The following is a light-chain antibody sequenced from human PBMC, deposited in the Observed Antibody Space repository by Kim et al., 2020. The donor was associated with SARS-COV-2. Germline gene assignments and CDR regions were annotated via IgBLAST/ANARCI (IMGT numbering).Light chain of an antibody. CDR2: KAS. J-gene: IGKJ2*01. Sequence: SASVEDRVTITCRASQNINTWLAWYQQRLGKAPALLIYKASRLESGVPSRFSDSGSGTEFTLTISSLQPDDFATYYCQQYDTYPYTFGRGTKLEI. V-gene: IGKV1-5*03. CDR3: QQYDTYPYT. CDR1: QNINTW.